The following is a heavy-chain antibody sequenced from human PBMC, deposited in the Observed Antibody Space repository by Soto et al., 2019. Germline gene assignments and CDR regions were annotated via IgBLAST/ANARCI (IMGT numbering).Heavy chain of an antibody. CDR1: GGSFSGYY. CDR3: ARMGSGKFLYCSGGSCSVWFDP. CDR2: INHSGST. D-gene: IGHD2-15*01. V-gene: IGHV4-34*01. J-gene: IGHJ5*02. Sequence: SETLSLTCAVYGGSFSGYYWSWIRQPPGKGLEWIGEINHSGSTNYNPSLKSRVTISVDTSKNQFSLKLSSVTAADTAVYYCARMGSGKFLYCSGGSCSVWFDPWGQGTLVTVSS.